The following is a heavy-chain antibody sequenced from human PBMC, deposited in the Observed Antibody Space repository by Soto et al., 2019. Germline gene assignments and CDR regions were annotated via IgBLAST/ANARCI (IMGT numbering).Heavy chain of an antibody. Sequence: ASVKVSCKASGYTFTSYGISWVRQAPGQGLEWMGWISAYNGNTNYAQKLQGRVTMTTDTSTGTAYMELRSLRSDDTATYYCAHRRGYCSGGSCYSIWFDPWGQGTLVTVSS. CDR3: AHRRGYCSGGSCYSIWFDP. CDR2: ISAYNGNT. V-gene: IGHV1-18*01. CDR1: GYTFTSYG. D-gene: IGHD2-15*01. J-gene: IGHJ5*02.